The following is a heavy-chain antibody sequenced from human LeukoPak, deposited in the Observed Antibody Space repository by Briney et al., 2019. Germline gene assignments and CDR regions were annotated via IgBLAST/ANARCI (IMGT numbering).Heavy chain of an antibody. CDR2: ISNSRSYI. CDR1: GFPYCRYI. Sequence: GGPLRLSCGASGFPYCRYIMICLRQAPGKAREGGLYISNSRSYIYYADSEKGRLTISRDKEKNSLYVKINDLRGQDSAVLFCARARIAVAGTRPFDYWGEGTMVTVSS. CDR3: ARARIAVAGTRPFDY. D-gene: IGHD6-19*01. J-gene: IGHJ4*02. V-gene: IGHV3-21*01.